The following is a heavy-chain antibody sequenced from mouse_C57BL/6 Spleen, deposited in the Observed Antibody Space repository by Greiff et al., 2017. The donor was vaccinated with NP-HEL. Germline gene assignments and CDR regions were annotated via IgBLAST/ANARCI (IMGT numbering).Heavy chain of an antibody. D-gene: IGHD1-1*01. CDR2: ISYDGSN. Sequence: DVKLQESGPGLVKPSQSLSLTCSVTGYSITSGYYWNWIRQFPGNKLEWMGYISYDGSNNYNPSLKNRISITRDTSKNQFFLKLNSVTTEDTATYYCARDRGSPYYYAMDYWGQGTSVTVSS. J-gene: IGHJ4*01. CDR1: GYSITSGYY. CDR3: ARDRGSPYYYAMDY. V-gene: IGHV3-6*01.